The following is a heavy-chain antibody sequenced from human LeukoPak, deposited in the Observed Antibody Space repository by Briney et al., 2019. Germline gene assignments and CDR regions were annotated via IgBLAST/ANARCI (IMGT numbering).Heavy chain of an antibody. D-gene: IGHD3-22*01. CDR2: IYYSGST. V-gene: IGHV4-39*02. J-gene: IGHJ4*02. CDR3: AKLDDSGGNWVDL. Sequence: SETLSLTCSVSGGSLCRGGHHWLWIRQPPGKGLEWIGSIYYSGSTYYNSSLENRVTISIDTSKNHFSLRLRSLSAADTSVYYRAKLDDSGGNWVDLWGQGTLVTVSS. CDR1: GGSLCRGGHH.